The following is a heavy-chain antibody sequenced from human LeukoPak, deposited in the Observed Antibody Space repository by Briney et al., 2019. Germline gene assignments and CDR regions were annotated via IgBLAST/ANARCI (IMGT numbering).Heavy chain of an antibody. CDR3: ASTMGALYYFDY. CDR2: IYYSGST. J-gene: IGHJ4*02. CDR1: GGSISNYY. Sequence: SETLSLTCTVSGGSISNYYWNWIRQPPGKGLEWIGYIYYSGSTNYNPSLKSRVTISVDTSKNQFSLKLSSVTAADTAVYYCASTMGALYYFDYWGQGTLVTVSS. V-gene: IGHV4-59*01. D-gene: IGHD1-26*01.